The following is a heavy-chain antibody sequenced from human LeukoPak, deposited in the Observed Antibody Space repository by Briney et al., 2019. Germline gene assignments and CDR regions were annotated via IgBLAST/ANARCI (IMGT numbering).Heavy chain of an antibody. D-gene: IGHD2-21*02. CDR2: IYYSGST. V-gene: IGHV4-39*01. J-gene: IGHJ4*02. Sequence: SETLFLTCTVSGGSISSSNYYWGWIRQPPGKGLEWIGSIYYSGSTYCNPSLKSRVTISVDTSKNQFSLKLSSVTAADTAVYYCARHWTCCGGDCYYDNWGQGTLVTVSS. CDR3: ARHWTCCGGDCYYDN. CDR1: GGSISSSNYY.